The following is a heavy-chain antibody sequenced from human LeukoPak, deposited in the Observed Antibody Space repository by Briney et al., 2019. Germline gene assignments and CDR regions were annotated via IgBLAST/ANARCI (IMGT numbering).Heavy chain of an antibody. Sequence: PSETLSLTCTVSGGSISSGGYYWSWIRQHPGKGLEWIGYIYYSGSTYYNPSLKSRVTISVDTSKNQFSLKLSSVTAADTAVYYCARDKISSWSNWFDPWGQGTLVTVSS. D-gene: IGHD6-13*01. V-gene: IGHV4-31*03. CDR1: GGSISSGGYY. J-gene: IGHJ5*02. CDR3: ARDKISSWSNWFDP. CDR2: IYYSGST.